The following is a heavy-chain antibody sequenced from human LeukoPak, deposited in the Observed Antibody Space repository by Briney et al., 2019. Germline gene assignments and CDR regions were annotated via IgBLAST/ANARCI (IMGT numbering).Heavy chain of an antibody. D-gene: IGHD1-26*01. V-gene: IGHV4-4*02. CDR1: GDSISSNSW. Sequence: SETLSLTCAVSGDSISSNSWWTWVRQPPGKGLEWIGEIYHSGSTNYNPSLKSRVTISLDKSNNQFSLKVNSVTAADTAAYLCARGGNYRFDYWGQGTLVTVSS. CDR3: ARGGNYRFDY. J-gene: IGHJ4*02. CDR2: IYHSGST.